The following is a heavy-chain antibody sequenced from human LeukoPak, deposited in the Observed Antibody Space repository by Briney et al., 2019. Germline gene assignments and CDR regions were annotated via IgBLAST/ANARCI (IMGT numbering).Heavy chain of an antibody. D-gene: IGHD7-27*01. CDR2: FSTSGDRT. CDR1: GFTFSNYA. J-gene: IGHJ4*02. V-gene: IGHV3-23*01. CDR3: AKSALLGTSLDY. Sequence: GGSQRLSCAASGFTFSNYAMSWVRQASGKGLEWVSTFSTSGDRTYYADSVKGRFTISRDNSKNTLYLQMNSLRAEDTAVYYCAKSALLGTSLDYWGQGTLVNVSS.